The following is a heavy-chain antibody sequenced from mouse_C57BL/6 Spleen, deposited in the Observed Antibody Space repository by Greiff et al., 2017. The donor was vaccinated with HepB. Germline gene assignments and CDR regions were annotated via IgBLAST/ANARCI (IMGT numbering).Heavy chain of an antibody. Sequence: QVQLKHSGPGLVQPSQRLSITCTVSGFSLTSYGVHWVRQSPGKGLEWLGVIWRGGSTDYNAAFMSRLSITKDNSKSQVFFKMNSLQADDTAIYYCAKDYGSSSHWYFDVWGTGTTVTVSS. CDR2: IWRGGST. V-gene: IGHV2-5*01. J-gene: IGHJ1*03. D-gene: IGHD1-1*01. CDR3: AKDYGSSSHWYFDV. CDR1: GFSLTSYG.